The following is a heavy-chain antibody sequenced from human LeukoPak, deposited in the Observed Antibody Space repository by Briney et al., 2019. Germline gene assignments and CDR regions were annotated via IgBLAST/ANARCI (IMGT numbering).Heavy chain of an antibody. J-gene: IGHJ4*02. V-gene: IGHV3-21*01. CDR3: ARDLLDDYSLDY. CDR2: ISSSSSII. Sequence: GGSLRLSCAAPGFAFSTYSMNWVRQAPGRGLEWVSSISSSSSIIYYADSVKGRFTLSRDNAKNSLYLQMNSLRAEDTAVYYCARDLLDDYSLDYWGQGTLVTVSS. CDR1: GFAFSTYS. D-gene: IGHD3-16*01.